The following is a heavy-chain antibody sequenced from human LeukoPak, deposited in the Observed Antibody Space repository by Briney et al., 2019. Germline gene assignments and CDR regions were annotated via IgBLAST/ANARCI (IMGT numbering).Heavy chain of an antibody. D-gene: IGHD1-1*01. V-gene: IGHV3-7*01. CDR1: GIIITSYW. CDR3: ASWYSIYV. J-gene: IGHJ6*02. Sequence: GGSLRLSCAASGIIITSYWMSWVRQAPGKGLEWVANIKQDGSEKYYVDSVKGRFTISRDNAKNSLYLQMNSLRVEDTAVYYCASWYSIYVWGQGTTVTVSS. CDR2: IKQDGSEK.